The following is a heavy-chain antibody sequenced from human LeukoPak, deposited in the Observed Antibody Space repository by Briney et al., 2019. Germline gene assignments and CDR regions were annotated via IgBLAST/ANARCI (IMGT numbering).Heavy chain of an antibody. CDR3: TTEAWFGESYYFDY. D-gene: IGHD3-10*01. CDR1: GFTFNNAW. Sequence: GGSLRLSCAASGFTFNNAWMSWVRQAPGKGLEWVGRIKSKTDGGTTDYAAPVKGRFTISRDDSKNTLYLQMNSLKTEDTAVYYCTTEAWFGESYYFDYWGQGTLVTVSS. V-gene: IGHV3-15*01. CDR2: IKSKTDGGTT. J-gene: IGHJ4*02.